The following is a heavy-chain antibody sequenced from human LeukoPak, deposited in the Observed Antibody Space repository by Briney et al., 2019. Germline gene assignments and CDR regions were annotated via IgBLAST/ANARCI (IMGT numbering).Heavy chain of an antibody. D-gene: IGHD3-10*01. J-gene: IGHJ5*02. Sequence: SVKVSCKASGSTFSSYAISWVRQAPGQGLEWMGGIIPIFGTANYAQKFQGRVTITADESTSTAYMELSSLRSEDTAVYYCARSPMVRGVIISWFDPWGQGTLVTVSS. CDR3: ARSPMVRGVIISWFDP. CDR1: GSTFSSYA. CDR2: IIPIFGTA. V-gene: IGHV1-69*13.